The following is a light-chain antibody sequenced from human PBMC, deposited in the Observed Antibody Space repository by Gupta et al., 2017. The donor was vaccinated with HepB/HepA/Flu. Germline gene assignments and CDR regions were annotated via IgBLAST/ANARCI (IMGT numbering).Light chain of an antibody. CDR3: ADGDDSLNEAV. J-gene: IGLJ2*01. CDR2: TNY. CDR1: SSNIEVNH. Sequence: QSVLTQPPSVSGTLGQRVIVSCSGSSSNIEVNHVTWYQQFPGTAPKLLIYTNYHRPSGVPDRFSGSKSGTSASLAISGLQPEYDANYFCADGDDSLNEAVFGGGTELTVL. V-gene: IGLV1-44*01.